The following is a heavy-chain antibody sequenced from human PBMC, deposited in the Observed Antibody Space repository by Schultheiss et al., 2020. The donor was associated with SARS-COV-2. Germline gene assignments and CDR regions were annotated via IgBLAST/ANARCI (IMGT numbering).Heavy chain of an antibody. CDR2: IYYSGST. CDR3: ARADFIPTAEDNDSSGQGDAFDI. Sequence: SETLSLTCGVSGGSISSGGYYWSWIRQHPGKGLEWIGYIYYSGSTYYNPSLKSRVTISVDTSKNQFSLKLSSVTAADTAVYYCARADFIPTAEDNDSSGQGDAFDIWGQGTMVTVS. CDR1: GGSISSGGYY. V-gene: IGHV4-31*11. J-gene: IGHJ3*02. D-gene: IGHD3-22*01.